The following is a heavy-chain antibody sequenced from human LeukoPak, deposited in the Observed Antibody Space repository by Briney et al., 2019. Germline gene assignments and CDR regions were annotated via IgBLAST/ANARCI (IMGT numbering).Heavy chain of an antibody. Sequence: ASVKVSCKASGYTYTSYDINWVRQATGQGLEWMGWMNPNSGNTGYAQKFQGRVTMTRNTSISTAYMELSSLRSEDTAVYYCARDYDSSARDAFDIWGQGTMVTVSS. D-gene: IGHD3-22*01. V-gene: IGHV1-8*01. CDR1: GYTYTSYD. CDR2: MNPNSGNT. CDR3: ARDYDSSARDAFDI. J-gene: IGHJ3*02.